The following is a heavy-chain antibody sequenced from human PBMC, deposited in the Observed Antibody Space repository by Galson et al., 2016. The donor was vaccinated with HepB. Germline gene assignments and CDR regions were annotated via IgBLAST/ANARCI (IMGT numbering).Heavy chain of an antibody. J-gene: IGHJ4*02. CDR2: ISSTSRYI. D-gene: IGHD5-12*01. CDR3: ARDFSSYDDY. V-gene: IGHV3-21*01. Sequence: SLRLSCAASGFTFNKAWMNWVRQAPGKGLEWVSFISSTSRYIYYADSVKGRFTVSRDNAKNSLYLQMNNLRAEDTAVFFCARDFSSYDDYWGQGTLVTVSS. CDR1: GFTFNKAW.